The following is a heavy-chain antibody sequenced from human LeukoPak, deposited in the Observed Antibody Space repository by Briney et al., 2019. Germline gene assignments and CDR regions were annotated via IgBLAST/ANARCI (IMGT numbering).Heavy chain of an antibody. J-gene: IGHJ6*03. CDR1: GGSINGYF. CDR3: ARGLRDEERYYKYYYMDV. V-gene: IGHV4-4*09. Sequence: SETLSLTCTISGGSINGYFGTWIRQASGKGLEWIGYIHTIETKYNPSLQSRVSVSIDTSKNQFSLNLRSVTAADTAVYYCARGLRDEERYYKYYYMDVWGKGTTVTVSS. CDR2: IHTIET. D-gene: IGHD3-22*01.